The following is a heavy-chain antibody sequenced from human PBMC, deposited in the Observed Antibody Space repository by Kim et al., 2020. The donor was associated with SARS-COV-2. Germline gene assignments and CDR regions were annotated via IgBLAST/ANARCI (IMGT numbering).Heavy chain of an antibody. CDR3: ARLQFGRDNWFDP. CDR2: IYYSGST. J-gene: IGHJ5*02. CDR1: GGSISNYY. Sequence: SETLSLTCTVSGGSISNYYWSWIRQPPGKGLEWIGYIYYSGSTNYNPSLMSRVTFSVDTSKNQFSLRLSSVTAADTALYYCARLQFGRDNWFDPWGQGTLVTVSS. D-gene: IGHD3-10*01. V-gene: IGHV4-59*01.